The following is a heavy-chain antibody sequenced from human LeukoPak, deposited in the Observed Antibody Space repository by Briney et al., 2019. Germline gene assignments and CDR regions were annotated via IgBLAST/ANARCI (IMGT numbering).Heavy chain of an antibody. V-gene: IGHV1-2*02. CDR3: ARDSPLGYCSSTSCPIDY. CDR2: INPNSGDT. J-gene: IGHJ4*02. Sequence: GASVTVSCKASGYTFTGYYMHWVRQAPGQGLEWMGWINPNSGDTNYVQKLQGRVTMTTDTSTSTAYMELRRLRSDDTAVYYCARDSPLGYCSSTSCPIDYWGQGTLVTVSS. D-gene: IGHD2-2*01. CDR1: GYTFTGYY.